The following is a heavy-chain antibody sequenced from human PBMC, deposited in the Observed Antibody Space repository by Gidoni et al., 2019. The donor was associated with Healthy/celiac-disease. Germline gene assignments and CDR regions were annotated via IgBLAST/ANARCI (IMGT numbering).Heavy chain of an antibody. Sequence: LEWMGGIIPIFGTANYAQKFQGRVTITADESTSTAYMELSSLRSEDTAVYYCAREGGAYCGGDCYPLDAFDIWGQGTMVTVSS. J-gene: IGHJ3*02. D-gene: IGHD2-21*02. CDR3: AREGGAYCGGDCYPLDAFDI. CDR2: IIPIFGTA. V-gene: IGHV1-69*01.